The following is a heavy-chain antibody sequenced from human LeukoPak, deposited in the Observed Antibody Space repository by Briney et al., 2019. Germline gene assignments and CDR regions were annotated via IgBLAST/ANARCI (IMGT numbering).Heavy chain of an antibody. CDR3: AKDDGWLCFGD. V-gene: IGHV3-23*01. D-gene: IGHD3-10*01. J-gene: IGHJ4*02. CDR1: GFTFSTYG. CDR2: ISPSGDIT. Sequence: PGGSLRLSCAASGFTFSTYGMNWVRQAPGKGLEWVSCISPSGDITYYADSVNGRFTISRDNSRSTLYLQMNSLTADDTAVYYCAKDDGWLCFGDWSQGTLVTVSS.